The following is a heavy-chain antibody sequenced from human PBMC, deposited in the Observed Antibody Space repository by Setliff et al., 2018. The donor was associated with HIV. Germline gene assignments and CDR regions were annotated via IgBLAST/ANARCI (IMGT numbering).Heavy chain of an antibody. CDR3: ARDYAAARAVDY. J-gene: IGHJ4*02. D-gene: IGHD6-6*01. CDR1: GYTFTSYA. V-gene: IGHV1-3*01. Sequence: ASVKVSCKASGYTFTSYAMHWVRQAPGQRLEWMGWINAGNGNTKYSQKFQGRVTITRDTSASTAYMELSSLRSEDTAVYYCARDYAAARAVDYWGQGTLVTVS. CDR2: INAGNGNT.